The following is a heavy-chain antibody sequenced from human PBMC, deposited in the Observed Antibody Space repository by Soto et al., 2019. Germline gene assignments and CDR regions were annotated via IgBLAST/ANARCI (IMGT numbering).Heavy chain of an antibody. D-gene: IGHD3-16*01. Sequence: XEILSLTCSVSGRCMCSNYWSWIRQSPDKGLEWLGYVFYGVTDYNPSLGGRVSMSVETSKSQFSLKLTSVTVADTAVYYCASYRGALYFESWGPGILVTVSS. V-gene: IGHV4-59*01. CDR3: ASYRGALYFES. CDR1: GRCMCSNY. CDR2: VFYGVT. J-gene: IGHJ4*02.